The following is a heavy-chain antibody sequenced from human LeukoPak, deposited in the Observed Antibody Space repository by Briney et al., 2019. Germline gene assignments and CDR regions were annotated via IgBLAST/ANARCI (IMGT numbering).Heavy chain of an antibody. D-gene: IGHD6-13*01. CDR1: GGSISTRSYY. V-gene: IGHV4-39*01. J-gene: IGHJ5*02. Sequence: PSETLSLTCIVSGGSISTRSYYWGWIRQPPGKGPEWIGSMFYSGSTYYNPSLKTRVTISVDTSKNRFSLKLSSVTAADTAVYYCGRNSIAVAGTSWFDPWGQGTLVTVSS. CDR2: MFYSGST. CDR3: GRNSIAVAGTSWFDP.